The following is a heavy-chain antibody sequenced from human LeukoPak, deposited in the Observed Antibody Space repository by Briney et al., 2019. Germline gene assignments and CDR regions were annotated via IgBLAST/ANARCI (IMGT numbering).Heavy chain of an antibody. D-gene: IGHD3-22*01. Sequence: GGSLRLSCAASGFPFSSYAMSWVRQAPGKGLEWVSAISGSGGSTYYADSVKGRFTISRDNSKNTLFLQMNNLRVEDTAVYYCAKMGTYYYDSSNYYNYFDYWGQGTLVTVSS. CDR3: AKMGTYYYDSSNYYNYFDY. J-gene: IGHJ4*02. CDR1: GFPFSSYA. CDR2: ISGSGGST. V-gene: IGHV3-23*01.